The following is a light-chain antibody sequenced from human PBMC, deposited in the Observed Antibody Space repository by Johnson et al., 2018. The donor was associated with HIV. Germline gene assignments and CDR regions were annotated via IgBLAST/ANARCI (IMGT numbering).Light chain of an antibody. CDR1: SSNIGNNY. V-gene: IGLV1-51*01. CDR2: DNN. CDR3: ATWDSSLTTGGV. Sequence: QSVLKQPPSVSAAPGQKVTISCSGSSSNIGNNYVSWYQQLPGTAPKLLIYDNNKRPSGIPGRFSGSKSGTSATLGITGLQTGDEADYYCATWDSSLTTGGVFGSGTKVTVL. J-gene: IGLJ1*01.